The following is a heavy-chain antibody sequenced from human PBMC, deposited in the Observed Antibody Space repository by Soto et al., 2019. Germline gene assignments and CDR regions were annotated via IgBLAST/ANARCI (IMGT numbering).Heavy chain of an antibody. D-gene: IGHD6-13*01. V-gene: IGHV4-59*01. CDR1: GGSISSNY. J-gene: IGHJ4*02. Sequence: SETLSLTCTVSGGSISSNYWTWIRQPPGKGLEWIGHVYNSGSTNYNPSLKSRVTISEDTSKSQFSLKVNSMTAADTAVYYCARYRREAVAGYTLDNWGQGMLVPVSS. CDR2: VYNSGST. CDR3: ARYRREAVAGYTLDN.